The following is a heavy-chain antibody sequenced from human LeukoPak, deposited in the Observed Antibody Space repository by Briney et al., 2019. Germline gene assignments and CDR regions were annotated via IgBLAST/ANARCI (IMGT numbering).Heavy chain of an antibody. D-gene: IGHD6-6*01. CDR3: ARDVDSSSSFSSAFDI. CDR2: ISSSSSYI. CDR1: GFTFSTST. V-gene: IGHV3-21*01. J-gene: IGHJ3*02. Sequence: PGGSLRLSCAASGFTFSTSTMNWVRQAPGKGLEWVSSISSSSSYIYYADSVKGRFTISRDNAKNSLYLQMNSLRAEDTAVYYCARDVDSSSSFSSAFDIWGQGTMVTVSS.